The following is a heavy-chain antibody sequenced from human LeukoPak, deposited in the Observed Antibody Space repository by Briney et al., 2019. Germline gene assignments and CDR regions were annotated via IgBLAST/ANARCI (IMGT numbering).Heavy chain of an antibody. CDR3: ARGAEYYAIWRGYAGYSDY. J-gene: IGHJ4*02. CDR1: GFTLSSYS. Sequence: GSLRLSCAASGFTLSSYSLNWVRQAPGKGLEWVGSISHRGSTYYNPSLRSRITISLDRSKQKFSLKLTSVTAADTAVYFCARGAEYYAIWRGYAGYSDYWGQGISVTVSS. V-gene: IGHV4-38-2*01. D-gene: IGHD3-3*01. CDR2: ISHRGST.